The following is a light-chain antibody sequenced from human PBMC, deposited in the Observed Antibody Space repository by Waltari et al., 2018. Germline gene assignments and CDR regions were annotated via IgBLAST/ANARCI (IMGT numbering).Light chain of an antibody. V-gene: IGLV2-11*01. CDR2: DVS. CDR1: SRHVGRYKD. J-gene: IGLJ3*02. CDR3: CSYAGNYTWV. Sequence: QSALTQPRSVSGSPGQSVTISCPGTSRHVGRYKDSPWYQQHPGKALKLIIYDVSKRPSGVPDRFSGSKSGNTASLTISGLQAEDEADYYCCSYAGNYTWVFGGGTKLTVL.